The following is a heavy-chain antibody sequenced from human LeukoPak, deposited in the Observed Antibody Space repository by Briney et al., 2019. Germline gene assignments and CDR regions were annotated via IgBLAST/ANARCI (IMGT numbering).Heavy chain of an antibody. CDR3: ARTSYDSSGYYDHHFDY. Sequence: SVKVSCKASGGTFSSYAISWVRQAPGQGLEWMGGIIPIFGTANYAQKFQGRVTITTDESTSTAYMELSSLRSEDTAVYYCARTSYDSSGYYDHHFDYWGQGTLVTVSS. CDR1: GGTFSSYA. D-gene: IGHD3-22*01. V-gene: IGHV1-69*05. CDR2: IIPIFGTA. J-gene: IGHJ4*02.